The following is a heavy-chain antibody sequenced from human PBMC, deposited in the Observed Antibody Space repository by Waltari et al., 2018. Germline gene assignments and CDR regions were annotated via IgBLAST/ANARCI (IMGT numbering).Heavy chain of an antibody. CDR1: GFTFSNAW. D-gene: IGHD4-17*01. CDR2: NKTKIDGGTT. Sequence: EVQLVESGGGLVKPGGSLRLSCAASGFTFSNAWMSWVRQAPGKGREGVGRNKTKIDGGTTDYAAPVKGRFTISRDDSKNTLYLQMNSLKTEDTAVYYCTSLYGDYPWVSWGQGTLVTVST. J-gene: IGHJ5*02. CDR3: TSLYGDYPWVS. V-gene: IGHV3-15*01.